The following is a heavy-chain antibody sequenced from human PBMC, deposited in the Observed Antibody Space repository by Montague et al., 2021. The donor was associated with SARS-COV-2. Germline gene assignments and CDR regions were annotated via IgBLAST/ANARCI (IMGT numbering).Heavy chain of an antibody. J-gene: IGHJ5*02. D-gene: IGHD4-17*01. CDR1: GFTFSSYW. V-gene: IGHV3-7*03. Sequence: SLRLSCAASGFTFSSYWMSWVRQAPGKGLEWVANIKQDGSEKYYVDSVKGRFTISRDNAKNSLYLQMSSLRAEDTAVYYCARDRIKYGPYNWFDPWGQGTLVTVSS. CDR2: IKQDGSEK. CDR3: ARDRIKYGPYNWFDP.